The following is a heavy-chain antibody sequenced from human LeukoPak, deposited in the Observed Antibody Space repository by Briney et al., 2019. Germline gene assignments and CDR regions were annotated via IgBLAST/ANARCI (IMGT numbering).Heavy chain of an antibody. CDR1: GDSVSSDSAA. CDR3: ARGVHSYYFDY. J-gene: IGHJ4*02. V-gene: IGHV6-1*01. D-gene: IGHD2-15*01. CDR2: TSYRSKWYN. Sequence: SQTLSLTCAISGDSVSSDSAAWSWIRQSPSRGLEWLGRTSYRSKWYNEYAISVKSRITINPDTPKNQFSLQLNSVTPEDTAVYYCARGVHSYYFDYWGQGTLVTVSS.